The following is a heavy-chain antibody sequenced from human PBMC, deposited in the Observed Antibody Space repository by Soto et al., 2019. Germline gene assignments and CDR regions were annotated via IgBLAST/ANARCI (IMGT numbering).Heavy chain of an antibody. CDR3: ARDVAGADYFDY. Sequence: SETLSLTCTVSGGSISSGGYYWSWIRQHPGKGLEWIGYISYSGSTYYNPSLESRVTISVDTSKNQFSLKLSSVTAADTAFYYCARDVAGADYFDYWSQGTLVTVSS. CDR1: GGSISSGGYY. V-gene: IGHV4-31*03. J-gene: IGHJ4*02. D-gene: IGHD6-19*01. CDR2: ISYSGST.